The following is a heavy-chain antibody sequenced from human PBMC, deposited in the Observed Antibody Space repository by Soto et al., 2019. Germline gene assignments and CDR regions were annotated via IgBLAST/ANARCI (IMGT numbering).Heavy chain of an antibody. D-gene: IGHD3-3*01. V-gene: IGHV3-73*01. J-gene: IGHJ6*02. CDR3: TSRITYYDFWSGPRPDYYYYYGMDV. CDR2: IRSKANSYAT. Sequence: GSLRLSCAASGFTFSGSAMHWVRQASGKGLEWVGRIRSKANSYATAYAASVKGRFTISRDDSKNTAYLQMNSLKTEDTAVYYCTSRITYYDFWSGPRPDYYYYYGMDVWGQGTTVTVSS. CDR1: GFTFSGSA.